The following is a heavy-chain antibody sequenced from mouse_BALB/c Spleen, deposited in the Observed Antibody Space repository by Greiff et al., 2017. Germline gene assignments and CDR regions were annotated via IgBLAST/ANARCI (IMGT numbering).Heavy chain of an antibody. CDR2: IYPYNGGT. V-gene: IGHV1S29*02. CDR1: GYTFTDYN. J-gene: IGHJ2*01. CDR3: ADIFHY. Sequence: EVKLVESGPELVKPGASVKISCKASGYTFTDYNMHWVKQSHGKSLEWIGYIYPYNGGTGYNQKFKSKATLTVDNSSSTAYMELRSLTSEDSAVYYCADIFHYWGQGTTLTVSS.